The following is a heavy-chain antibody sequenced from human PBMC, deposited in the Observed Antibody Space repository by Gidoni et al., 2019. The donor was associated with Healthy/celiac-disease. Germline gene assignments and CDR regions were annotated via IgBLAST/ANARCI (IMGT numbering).Heavy chain of an antibody. J-gene: IGHJ2*01. V-gene: IGHV1-69*08. Sequence: QVQLVQSGAEVKKPGSSVKVSCKASGGTFSSYTISWGRQAPGQGLEWMGRIIPILGIANYAQKFQGRVTITADKSTSTAYMELSSLRSEDTAVYYCARDASSGDSSGYYPPYWYFDLWGRGTLVTVSS. CDR3: ARDASSGDSSGYYPPYWYFDL. D-gene: IGHD3-22*01. CDR2: IIPILGIA. CDR1: GGTFSSYT.